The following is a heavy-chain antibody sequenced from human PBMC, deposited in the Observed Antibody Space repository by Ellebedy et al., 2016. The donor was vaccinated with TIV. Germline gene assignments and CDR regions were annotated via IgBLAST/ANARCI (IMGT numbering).Heavy chain of an antibody. CDR1: GFTFSSYA. D-gene: IGHD3-10*01. V-gene: IGHV3-23*01. J-gene: IGHJ6*02. Sequence: PGGSLRLSCVASGFTFSSYAMSWVRQAPGKGLEWVSSLSGSGSSTYYADSVKGRFTISRDNSKNTLYLQMNSLRAEDTAVYYCAKRVTMVREVITYYHYAMDVWGQGTTVTVSS. CDR3: AKRVTMVREVITYYHYAMDV. CDR2: LSGSGSST.